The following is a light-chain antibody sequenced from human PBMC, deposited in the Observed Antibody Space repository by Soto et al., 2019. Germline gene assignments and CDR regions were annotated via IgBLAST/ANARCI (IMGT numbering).Light chain of an antibody. J-gene: IGKJ2*01. CDR3: QQTFSAPVT. Sequence: DIQMTQSPPSLSASVGDIVTITCRASQSISSYLNWYQQNPEEAPKILIYDASTLHSAVPSSFSGRGSGPDFSHTISRLQPDDLATYYFQQTFSAPVTFGQGTRLEIK. CDR1: QSISSY. V-gene: IGKV1-39*01. CDR2: DAS.